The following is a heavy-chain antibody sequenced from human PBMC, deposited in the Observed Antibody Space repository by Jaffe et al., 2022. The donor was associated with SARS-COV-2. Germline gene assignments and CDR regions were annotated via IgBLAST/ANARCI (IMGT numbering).Heavy chain of an antibody. J-gene: IGHJ3*02. D-gene: IGHD3-16*01. CDR2: ISWNSGSI. V-gene: IGHV3-9*01. CDR3: AKDRMGAFDI. CDR1: GFTFDDYA. Sequence: EVQLVESGGGLVQPGRSLRLSCAASGFTFDDYAMHWVRQAPGKGLEWVSGISWNSGSIGYADSVKGRFTISRDNAKNSLYLQMNSLRAEDTALYYCAKDRMGAFDIWGQGTMVTVSS.